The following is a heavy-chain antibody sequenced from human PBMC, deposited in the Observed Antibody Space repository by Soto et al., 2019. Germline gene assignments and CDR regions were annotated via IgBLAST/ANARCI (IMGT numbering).Heavy chain of an antibody. D-gene: IGHD2-8*02. Sequence: QVQLQQWGAGLLKPSETLSLTCAVYGGSFSGYYWTWIRQPPGTGLEWIWEINHSGSTNYNPSLKSRVTISVDTSKNQFSLKLTSVTAADTAVYYCARDKITGLCDYWGQGTLVTVSS. CDR3: ARDKITGLCDY. CDR1: GGSFSGYY. V-gene: IGHV4-34*01. J-gene: IGHJ4*02. CDR2: INHSGST.